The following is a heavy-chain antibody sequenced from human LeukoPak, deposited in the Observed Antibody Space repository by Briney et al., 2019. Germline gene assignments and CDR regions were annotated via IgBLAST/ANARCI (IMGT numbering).Heavy chain of an antibody. J-gene: IGHJ4*02. CDR1: GCTFNNYA. CDR3: ARDPYDYDISGPLTPYYFDY. CDR2: IWYDGSNK. Sequence: PGGSLRLSSAASGCTFNNYAITWVHLAPGKRLGWGAVIWYDGSNKYYADSVKGRFTISRDNSKNTLYLQMNSMRAEDTAVYYCARDPYDYDISGPLTPYYFDYWGQGTLVTVSS. V-gene: IGHV3-33*08. D-gene: IGHD3-22*01.